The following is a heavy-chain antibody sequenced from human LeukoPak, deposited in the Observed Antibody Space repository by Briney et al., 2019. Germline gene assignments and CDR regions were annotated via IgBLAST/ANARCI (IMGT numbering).Heavy chain of an antibody. CDR2: IYTSGST. CDR1: GGSISSGSYY. V-gene: IGHV4-61*02. J-gene: IGHJ4*02. Sequence: SQTLSLTCTVSGGSISSGSYYWSWIRQPAGKGLEWIGRIYTSGSTNYNPSHKGRVTISVDTSKNQFSLKLSSVTAADTAVYYCARAGAARYMGYWGQGTLVTVSS. CDR3: ARAGAARYMGY. D-gene: IGHD6-6*01.